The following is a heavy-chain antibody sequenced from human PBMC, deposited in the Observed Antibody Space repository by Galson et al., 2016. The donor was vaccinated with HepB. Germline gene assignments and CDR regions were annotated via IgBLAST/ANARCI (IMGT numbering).Heavy chain of an antibody. CDR1: GFTFSSHW. Sequence: SLRLSCAASGFTFSSHWMHWVRQAPGKGLVCVSRLKSDGRSTYYADSLKGRFTISRDNAKNTLYLQMNSLGAEDTAVYYCRVGTAGIDYWGQGTRVTVSS. D-gene: IGHD1/OR15-1a*01. CDR2: LKSDGRST. V-gene: IGHV3-74*01. J-gene: IGHJ4*02. CDR3: RVGTAGIDY.